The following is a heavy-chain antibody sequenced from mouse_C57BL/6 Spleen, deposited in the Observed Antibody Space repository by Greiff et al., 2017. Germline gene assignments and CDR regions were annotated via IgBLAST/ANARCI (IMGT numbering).Heavy chain of an antibody. CDR3: ARGGYDYDDWFAY. D-gene: IGHD2-4*01. CDR1: GFTFSDYY. J-gene: IGHJ3*01. CDR2: INYDGSST. V-gene: IGHV5-16*01. Sequence: DVKLVESEGGLVQPGRSMKLSCTASGFTFSDYYMAWVRQVPEKGLEWVANINYDGSSTYYLDSLKSRFIISRDNAKNILYLQMSSLKSEDTATYYCARGGYDYDDWFAYWGQGTLVTVSA.